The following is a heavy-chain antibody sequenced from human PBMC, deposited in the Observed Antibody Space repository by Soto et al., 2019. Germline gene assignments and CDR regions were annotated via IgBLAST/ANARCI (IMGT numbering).Heavy chain of an antibody. CDR1: GFTFSSYS. Sequence: GGSLRLSCAASGFTFSSYSMNWVRQAPGKGLEWASSISSSSSYIYYADSVKGRFTISRDNAKNSLYLQMNSLRAEDTAVYYCARETRITIFGPKGAFDPWGQGTLVTVSS. V-gene: IGHV3-21*01. J-gene: IGHJ5*02. D-gene: IGHD3-3*01. CDR3: ARETRITIFGPKGAFDP. CDR2: ISSSSSYI.